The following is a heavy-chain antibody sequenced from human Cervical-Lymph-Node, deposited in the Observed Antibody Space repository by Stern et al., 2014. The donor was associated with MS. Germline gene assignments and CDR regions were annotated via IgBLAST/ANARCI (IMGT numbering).Heavy chain of an antibody. V-gene: IGHV1-69*01. CDR2: IIPIFGTA. J-gene: IGHJ6*02. D-gene: IGHD1-14*01. CDR1: GGTFSSYA. Sequence: QVQLVESGAEVKKPGSSVKVSCKASGGTFSSYAISWVRQAPGQGLEWMGGIIPIFGTANYAQKFQGRVSITADESTSTAYMELSSLRSEDTAVYYCARETLHRTNYYYYGMDVWGQGTTVTVSS. CDR3: ARETLHRTNYYYYGMDV.